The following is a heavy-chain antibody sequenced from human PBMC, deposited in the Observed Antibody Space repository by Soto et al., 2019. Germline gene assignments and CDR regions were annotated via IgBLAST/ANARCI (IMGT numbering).Heavy chain of an antibody. J-gene: IGHJ5*02. Sequence: EVQLVESGGGLVQPGGSLRLSCAASGFTFSSYSMNWVRQAPGKGLEWVSYISSSSSTIYYAGSVNGRFTISRDNAKNTLYLQMNSLRAEDTAVYYCAREGYYLNWFDPWGQGTLVTVSS. V-gene: IGHV3-48*01. CDR2: ISSSSSTI. CDR1: GFTFSSYS. CDR3: AREGYYLNWFDP. D-gene: IGHD3-10*01.